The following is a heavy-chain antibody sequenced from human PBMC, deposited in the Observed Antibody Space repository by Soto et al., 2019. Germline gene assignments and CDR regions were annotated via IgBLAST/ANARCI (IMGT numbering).Heavy chain of an antibody. D-gene: IGHD1-1*01. CDR1: GGSISGYY. CDR3: AREGREHSYYYGTDV. J-gene: IGHJ6*02. CDR2: IYDSGST. V-gene: IGHV4-59*01. Sequence: PSETLSLTCSVSGGSISGYYRSWIRQPPGKGLEWIGYIYDSGSTNYNPSLKSRVTISVDTSKNQFSLKLSSVTAADTAVYYCAREGREHSYYYGTDVWGQGTTVTVSS.